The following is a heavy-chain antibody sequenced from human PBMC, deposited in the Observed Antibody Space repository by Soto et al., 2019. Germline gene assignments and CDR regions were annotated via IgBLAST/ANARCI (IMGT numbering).Heavy chain of an antibody. J-gene: IGHJ4*02. CDR3: ARAAYQYGTFDD. D-gene: IGHD1-26*01. CDR1: GGSISSYY. Sequence: WEPLSLTCTVSGGSISSYYWSWIRQPPGKGLEWIGYIYYSGSTNYNPSLKSRVTISVDTSKNQFSLKLSSVTAADTAVYYGARAAYQYGTFDDCGKGPLVTVSS. V-gene: IGHV4-59*01. CDR2: IYYSGST.